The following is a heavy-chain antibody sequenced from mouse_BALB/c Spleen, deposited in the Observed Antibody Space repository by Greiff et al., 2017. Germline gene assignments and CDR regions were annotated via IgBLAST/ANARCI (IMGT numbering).Heavy chain of an antibody. CDR1: GYSFTSYW. CDR3: ARGYRYDGDY. Sequence: QVQLQQSGPQPVRPGASVKISCKASGYSFTSYWMHWVKQRPGQGLEWIGMIDPSDSETRLNQKFKDKATLTVDKSSSTAYMQLSSPTSEDSAVYYCARGYRYDGDYWGQGTTLTVSS. J-gene: IGHJ2*01. V-gene: IGHV1S127*01. D-gene: IGHD2-14*01. CDR2: IDPSDSET.